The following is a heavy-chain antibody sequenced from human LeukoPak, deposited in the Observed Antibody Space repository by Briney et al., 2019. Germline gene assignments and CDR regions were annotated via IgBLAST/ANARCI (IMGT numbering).Heavy chain of an antibody. CDR1: GFTFDDYG. Sequence: PGGSLRLSCAASGFTFDDYGMSWVRQAPGKGLEWVSGINWNGGSTGYADSVKGRFTISRDNAKNSLYLQMNSLRAEDTAVYYCVRSMGAATRYYYYYMDVWGKGTTVTVSS. CDR2: INWNGGST. CDR3: VRSMGAATRYYYYYMDV. D-gene: IGHD1-26*01. V-gene: IGHV3-20*04. J-gene: IGHJ6*03.